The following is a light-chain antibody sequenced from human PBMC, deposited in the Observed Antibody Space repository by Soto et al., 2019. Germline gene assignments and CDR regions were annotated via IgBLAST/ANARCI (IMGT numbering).Light chain of an antibody. V-gene: IGKV3-11*01. J-gene: IGKJ4*01. CDR2: DAS. Sequence: EIVLTQAPATLSLSPGERATLSCRASQSVSTYLAWYQQQPGRAPRLLIYDASTRDTGIPTRFSGSGSGTDFTLTISSLEPEDFAVYYCQSRSSWPPVLTFGGGTKVEIK. CDR3: QSRSSWPPVLT. CDR1: QSVSTY.